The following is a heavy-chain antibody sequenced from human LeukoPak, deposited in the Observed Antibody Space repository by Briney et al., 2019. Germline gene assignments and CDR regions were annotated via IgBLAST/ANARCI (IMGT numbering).Heavy chain of an antibody. D-gene: IGHD3-22*01. Sequence: ASVKVSCKASGGTFSSYAISWVRQAPGQGLEWMGGIIPIFGTANYAQKFQGRVTITAGKSTSTAYMELSSLRSEDTAVYYCARARPPNYYDSSRSGAFDIWGQGTMVTVSS. J-gene: IGHJ3*02. V-gene: IGHV1-69*06. CDR1: GGTFSSYA. CDR2: IIPIFGTA. CDR3: ARARPPNYYDSSRSGAFDI.